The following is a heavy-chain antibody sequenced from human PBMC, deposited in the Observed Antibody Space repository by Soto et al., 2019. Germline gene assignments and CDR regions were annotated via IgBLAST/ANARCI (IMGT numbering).Heavy chain of an antibody. D-gene: IGHD3-22*01. CDR2: ISGSGGST. J-gene: IGHJ1*01. CDR3: AHGPDYYDSSGYYHRDFQH. V-gene: IGHV3-23*01. CDR1: GFTFSSYA. Sequence: GGSLRLSCAASGFTFSSYAMSWVRQAPGKGLEWVSAISGSGGSTYYADSVKGRFTISRDNSKNTLYLQMNSLRAEDTAVYYCAHGPDYYDSSGYYHRDFQHWGQGTLVTVSS.